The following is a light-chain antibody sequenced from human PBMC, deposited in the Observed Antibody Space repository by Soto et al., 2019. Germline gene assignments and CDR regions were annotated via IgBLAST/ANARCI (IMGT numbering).Light chain of an antibody. CDR2: DVS. Sequence: EIVLTQSPASLCFSPGERGTVYCXASESVTDYLAWYQQKPGQAPRLLVYDVSNRAAGIPTRFSGGGSGTDFTLTISNVEPEDFAVYYCQQYNNWPRTFGQGTKVDIK. J-gene: IGKJ1*01. V-gene: IGKV3-11*01. CDR1: ESVTDY. CDR3: QQYNNWPRT.